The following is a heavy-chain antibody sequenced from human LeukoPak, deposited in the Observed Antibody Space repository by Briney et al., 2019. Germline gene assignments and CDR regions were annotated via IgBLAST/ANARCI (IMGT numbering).Heavy chain of an antibody. CDR2: ISYTGRT. Sequence: SETLSLTCTVSGVSISNYYWSWIRQPPGNGLEWIGFISYTGRTNDNPSLKSRVTISVDTAKNQFSLKLSSVTAADTAVYYCARFIGSSGYYDYWGHGTLVTVPS. D-gene: IGHD3-22*01. V-gene: IGHV4-59*01. CDR1: GVSISNYY. J-gene: IGHJ4*01. CDR3: ARFIGSSGYYDY.